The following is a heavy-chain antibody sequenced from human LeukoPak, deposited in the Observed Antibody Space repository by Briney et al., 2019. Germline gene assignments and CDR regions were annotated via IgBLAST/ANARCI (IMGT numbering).Heavy chain of an antibody. CDR2: ISSSSSYI. D-gene: IGHD3-10*01. CDR3: ARGSVDYYADY. CDR1: GFTFSSYS. V-gene: IGHV3-21*01. J-gene: IGHJ4*02. Sequence: KTGGSLRLSCAASGFTFSSYSMNWVRQAPGKGLEWVSSISSSSSYIYYADSVKGRFTVSRDNAKNSLYLQMNSLRAEDTAVYYCARGSVDYYADYWGQGTLVTVSS.